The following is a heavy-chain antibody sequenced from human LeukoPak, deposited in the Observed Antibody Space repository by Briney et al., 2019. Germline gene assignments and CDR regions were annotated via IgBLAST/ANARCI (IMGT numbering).Heavy chain of an antibody. J-gene: IGHJ5*02. D-gene: IGHD2-2*01. Sequence: GGSLRLSCAASGFTFSSYAMHWVRQAPGKGLEWVAVISYDGSNKYYADSVKGRFTISRDNSKNTLYLQMNSLRAEDTAVYYCARGYQLLGYNWFDPWGQGTLVTVSS. CDR3: ARGYQLLGYNWFDP. CDR2: ISYDGSNK. CDR1: GFTFSSYA. V-gene: IGHV3-30*01.